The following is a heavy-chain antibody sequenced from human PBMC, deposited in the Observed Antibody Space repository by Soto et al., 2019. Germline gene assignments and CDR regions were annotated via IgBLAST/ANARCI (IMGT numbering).Heavy chain of an antibody. CDR2: ISGSGGST. V-gene: IGHV3-23*01. Sequence: GWSLRLSWAASGFTFSRYAMSWVRQVPGKGLEWVSAISGSGGSTYYADSVKGRFTISRDNSKNTLYLQMNSLRAEDTAVYYCANNFPMVRVCMDDWGQGTMVTFSS. CDR1: GFTFSRYA. J-gene: IGHJ6*02. CDR3: ANNFPMVRVCMDD. D-gene: IGHD3-10*01.